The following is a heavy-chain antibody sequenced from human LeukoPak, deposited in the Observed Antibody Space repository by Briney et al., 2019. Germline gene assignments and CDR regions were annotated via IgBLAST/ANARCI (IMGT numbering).Heavy chain of an antibody. CDR2: IWYDGSNK. Sequence: GGSLRLXCAASGFTFSSYGMHWVRQAPGKGLEWVAVIWYDGSNKYYADSVKGRFTISRDNSKNTLYLQMNSLRAEDTAVYYCAKAKRPYYYDSSGPPSPWGQGTLVTVSS. V-gene: IGHV3-33*06. CDR3: AKAKRPYYYDSSGPPSP. CDR1: GFTFSSYG. D-gene: IGHD3-22*01. J-gene: IGHJ5*02.